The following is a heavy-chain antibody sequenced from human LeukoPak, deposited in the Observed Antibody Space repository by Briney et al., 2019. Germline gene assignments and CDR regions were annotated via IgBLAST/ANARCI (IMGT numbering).Heavy chain of an antibody. CDR3: MVTHPQHYYFDY. CDR1: GFXFSSYS. D-gene: IGHD2-21*02. Sequence: GGSLRLSCAXSGFXFSSYSMNWVRQAPGKGLEWVSSISSTSSYIYYADSVKGRFTISRDKAKNSLYMQMNRQRAEDTAVYRCMVTHPQHYYFDYWGQGTLVTVSS. V-gene: IGHV3-21*01. CDR2: ISSTSSYI. J-gene: IGHJ4*02.